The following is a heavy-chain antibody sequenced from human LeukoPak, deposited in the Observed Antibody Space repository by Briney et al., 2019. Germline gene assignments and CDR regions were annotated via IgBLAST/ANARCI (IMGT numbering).Heavy chain of an antibody. D-gene: IGHD5-18*01. Sequence: SQTLSLTCAVSGGSISSGGYSWSWIWQPPGKGLEWIGYIYHSGSTYYNPSLKSRVTISVDTSKNQFSLKLSSVTAADTAVYYCAGSPDENTAMVPLGYWGQGTLVTVSS. V-gene: IGHV4-30-2*01. CDR1: GGSISSGGYS. CDR3: AGSPDENTAMVPLGY. CDR2: IYHSGST. J-gene: IGHJ4*02.